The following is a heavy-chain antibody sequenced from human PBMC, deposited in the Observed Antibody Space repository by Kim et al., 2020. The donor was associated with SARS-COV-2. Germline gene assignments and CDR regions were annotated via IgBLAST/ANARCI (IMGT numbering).Heavy chain of an antibody. J-gene: IGHJ5*02. D-gene: IGHD2-15*01. Sequence: ASVKVSCKASGYTFTGYYMHWVRQAPGQGLEWMGWINPNSGGTNYAQKFQGRVTMTRDTSISTAYMELSRLRSDDTAVYYCAREKGIVVVVAATGFDPWGQGTLVTVSS. V-gene: IGHV1-2*02. CDR2: INPNSGGT. CDR3: AREKGIVVVVAATGFDP. CDR1: GYTFTGYY.